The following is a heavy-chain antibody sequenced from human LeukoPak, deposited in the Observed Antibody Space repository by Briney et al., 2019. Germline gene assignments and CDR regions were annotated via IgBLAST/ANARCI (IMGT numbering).Heavy chain of an antibody. Sequence: GGSLRLSCSASGFTFSSYAMRWVRQAPGKGLEWVSVIHSGGNTFYADSVKGRFTISRDNSKNTLYLQMNSLRAEDTAVYYCARGDIVVVPTAVGSWDYWGQGTLVTVSS. CDR3: ARGDIVVVPTAVGSWDY. CDR1: GFTFSSYA. V-gene: IGHV3-53*01. D-gene: IGHD2-2*01. J-gene: IGHJ4*02. CDR2: IHSGGNT.